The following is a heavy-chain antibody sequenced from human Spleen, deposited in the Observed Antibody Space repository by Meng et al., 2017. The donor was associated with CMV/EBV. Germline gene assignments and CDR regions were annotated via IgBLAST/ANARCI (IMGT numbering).Heavy chain of an antibody. CDR1: GFTVTCTY. CDR2: IYRGVTT. CDR3: ARAPTSAYWYFDL. Sequence: SCAASGFTVTCTYLCWVRQAPGTGLEWVSVIYRGVTTYSADSVKGRFTISRDNSKNTLYLQMSSLRAEDTAVYYCARAPTSAYWYFDLWGRGTLVTVSS. J-gene: IGHJ2*01. V-gene: IGHV3-53*01. D-gene: IGHD3-16*01.